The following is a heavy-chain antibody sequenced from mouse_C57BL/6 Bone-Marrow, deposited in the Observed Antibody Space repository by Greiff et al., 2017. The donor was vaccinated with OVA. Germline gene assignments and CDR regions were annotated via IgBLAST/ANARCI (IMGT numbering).Heavy chain of an antibody. J-gene: IGHJ1*03. D-gene: IGHD1-1*01. CDR1: GYTFTSYW. CDR3: ARLGFFLLITTVVADDLYFYV. CDR2: IHPNSGST. Sequence: QVQLQQSGAELVKPGASVKLSCKASGYTFTSYWMHWVKQRPGQGLEWIGMIHPNSGSTNSNEKFKSKATLTVDKSSSTAYMQLSSLTSEYSAVYYCARLGFFLLITTVVADDLYFYVWGTGTTVTVTS. V-gene: IGHV1-64*01.